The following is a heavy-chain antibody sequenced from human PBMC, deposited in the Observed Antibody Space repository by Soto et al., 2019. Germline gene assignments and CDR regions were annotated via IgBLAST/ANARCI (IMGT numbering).Heavy chain of an antibody. V-gene: IGHV4-59*01. CDR3: AREGNLGRWLQPLDF. D-gene: IGHD5-12*01. CDR1: GDSLSAYS. J-gene: IGHJ4*02. Sequence: PSETLSLTCTVSGDSLSAYSWSWVRPPPGKGLEWIGNIHYNGNTKYSPSLKSRVTMSVDTSKNHFSLRLISVTAADTAIYFCAREGNLGRWLQPLDFWGQGTLVTVSS. CDR2: IHYNGNT.